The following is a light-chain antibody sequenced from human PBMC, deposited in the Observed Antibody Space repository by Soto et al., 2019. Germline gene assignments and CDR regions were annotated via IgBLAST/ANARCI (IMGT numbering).Light chain of an antibody. CDR2: QTS. CDR1: QSIQHW. V-gene: IGKV1-5*03. CDR3: LQYHIYQT. J-gene: IGKJ1*01. Sequence: DVQMTQSPSTLSASVGDRVTITCRASQSIQHWLAWYQQKPGKAPKVLIHQTSILLSGVPSRFSGSGSETEFSIIISGLQPADSATYFCLQYHIYQTFGQGTKVEI.